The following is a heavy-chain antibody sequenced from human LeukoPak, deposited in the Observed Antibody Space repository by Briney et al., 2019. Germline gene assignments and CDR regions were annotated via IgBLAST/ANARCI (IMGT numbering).Heavy chain of an antibody. V-gene: IGHV3-48*03. CDR2: ISGSGTTI. D-gene: IGHD1-26*01. Sequence: HTGGSLRLSCAASGFTLSSFELTWFRQAPGKGLEWVSFISGSGTTIYYADSVKGRFTISRDNAKNSLVLQMNSLRAEDTAVYYCAGGYGSYSPDYWGQGTLVTVSS. CDR3: AGGYGSYSPDY. CDR1: GFTLSSFE. J-gene: IGHJ4*02.